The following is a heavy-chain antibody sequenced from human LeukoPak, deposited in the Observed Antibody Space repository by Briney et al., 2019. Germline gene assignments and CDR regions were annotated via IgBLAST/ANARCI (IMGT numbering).Heavy chain of an antibody. CDR1: GGSFSGYY. V-gene: IGHV4-34*01. CDR3: ARRPDYYGSGSYFWFDP. J-gene: IGHJ5*02. Sequence: SETLSLTCAVYGGSFSGYYWSWIRQPPGKGLEWIGEINHSGSTNYNPSLKSRVTISVDTSKNQFSLKLSSVTAADTAVYYCARRPDYYGSGSYFWFDPWGQGTLVTVSS. D-gene: IGHD3-10*01. CDR2: INHSGST.